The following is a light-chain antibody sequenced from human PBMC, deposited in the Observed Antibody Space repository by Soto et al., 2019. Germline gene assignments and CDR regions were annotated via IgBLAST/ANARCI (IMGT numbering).Light chain of an antibody. Sequence: GDRVAITCRASQSISNYLSWYQQKPGKAPKLLIYAASSLQSGVPSRFSGSGSGTEFTLTISSLQPDDDATDDYHQYNSYSPTTFGQGTKVDIK. J-gene: IGKJ1*01. CDR2: AAS. V-gene: IGKV1-16*01. CDR3: HQYNSYSPTT. CDR1: QSISNY.